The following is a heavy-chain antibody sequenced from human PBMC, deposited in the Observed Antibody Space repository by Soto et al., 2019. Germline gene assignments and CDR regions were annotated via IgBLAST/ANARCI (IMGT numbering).Heavy chain of an antibody. D-gene: IGHD6-13*01. CDR2: IIPIFGTA. CDR3: AKGRRAFTSSSWPKSDYYYYGMDV. Sequence: SVKVSCKASGGTFSSYAISWVRQAPGQGLEWMGGIIPIFGTANYAQKFQGRVTITADKSTSTAYMELSSLRSEDTAVYYCAKGRRAFTSSSWPKSDYYYYGMDVWGQGTTVTVSS. J-gene: IGHJ6*02. CDR1: GGTFSSYA. V-gene: IGHV1-69*06.